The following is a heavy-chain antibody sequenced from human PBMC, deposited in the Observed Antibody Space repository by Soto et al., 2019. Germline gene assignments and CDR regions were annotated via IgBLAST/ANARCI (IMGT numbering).Heavy chain of an antibody. D-gene: IGHD3-22*01. J-gene: IGHJ4*02. CDR3: ATALNRGGHYPGFEY. Sequence: QVQLVESGGGLVKPGGSLRLSCAASGSTFSDYFMGWIRQAPGKGLEWVSYIFPGGDIVHYADSVRGRFTISRDNARNSLYLQMDSLRAEDTALYYCATALNRGGHYPGFEYWGQGTLVTVSS. CDR1: GSTFSDYF. CDR2: IFPGGDIV. V-gene: IGHV3-11*01.